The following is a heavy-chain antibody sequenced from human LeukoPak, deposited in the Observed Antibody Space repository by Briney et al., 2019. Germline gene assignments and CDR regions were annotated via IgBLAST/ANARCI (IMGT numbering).Heavy chain of an antibody. D-gene: IGHD2-2*02. Sequence: ASVKVSCKVSGYSLTELSMHWVRQAPGKGLEWMGGFDPRNGGTYFAQNFQGRVTLTEDTSTDTSSMELRSLKSDDTAVYYCTTSDRQFCSPSSCYMPFDYWGQGSLVTASS. J-gene: IGHJ4*02. V-gene: IGHV1-24*01. CDR3: TTSDRQFCSPSSCYMPFDY. CDR2: FDPRNGGT. CDR1: GYSLTELS.